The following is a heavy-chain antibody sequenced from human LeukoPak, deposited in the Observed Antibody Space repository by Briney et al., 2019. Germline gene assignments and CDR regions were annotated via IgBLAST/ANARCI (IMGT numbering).Heavy chain of an antibody. J-gene: IGHJ4*02. CDR1: GYTFSSYW. V-gene: IGHV3-74*01. Sequence: GGSLRLSCAASGYTFSSYWMHWVRQAPGRGLVWVSRINSDGSSTSYADSVKGRFTISRDNAKNTLYLQMNSLRAEDTAVYYCARAVVGADFDYWGQGTLVTVSS. CDR3: ARAVVGADFDY. CDR2: INSDGSST. D-gene: IGHD1-26*01.